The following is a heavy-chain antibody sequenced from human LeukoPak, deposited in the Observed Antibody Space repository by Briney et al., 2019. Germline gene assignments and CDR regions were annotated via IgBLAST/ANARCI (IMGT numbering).Heavy chain of an antibody. CDR2: INSDGSST. V-gene: IGHV3-74*01. CDR3: AGAWQWLPPGY. J-gene: IGHJ4*02. Sequence: RPGGSLRLSCAVSGFTFRNYWMHWVRQAPGKGLVWVSHINSDGSSTTYADSVKGRFTISRDNAKNMLHLQMNSLRAEDTAVYYCAGAWQWLPPGYWGQGALVTVSS. CDR1: GFTFRNYW. D-gene: IGHD6-19*01.